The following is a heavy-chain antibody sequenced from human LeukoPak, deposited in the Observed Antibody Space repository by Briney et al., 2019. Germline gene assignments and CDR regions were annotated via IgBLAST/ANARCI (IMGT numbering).Heavy chain of an antibody. CDR1: GFTFDDYA. D-gene: IGHD5-18*01. Sequence: GGSLRLSCAASGFTFDDYAMHWVQQAPGKGLEWVSGISWNSGSIGYADSVKGRFTISRDNAKNSLYLQMNSLRAEDTALYYCAKDIIADTAMVTGLDYWGQGTLVTVSS. J-gene: IGHJ4*02. CDR2: ISWNSGSI. V-gene: IGHV3-9*01. CDR3: AKDIIADTAMVTGLDY.